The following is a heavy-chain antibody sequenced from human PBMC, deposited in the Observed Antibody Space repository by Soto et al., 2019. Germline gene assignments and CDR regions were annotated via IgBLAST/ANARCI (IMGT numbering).Heavy chain of an antibody. Sequence: SETLSLTCAVYGGSFSGYYWSWLRQHPGKGLEWIGYIYYSGSTYYNPSLKSRVTISVDTSKNQFSLKLSSVTAADTAVYYCARYADYCSSTSCHSRGFDPWGQGTLVTV. CDR3: ARYADYCSSTSCHSRGFDP. J-gene: IGHJ5*02. CDR1: GGSFSGYY. D-gene: IGHD2-2*01. V-gene: IGHV4-31*11. CDR2: IYYSGST.